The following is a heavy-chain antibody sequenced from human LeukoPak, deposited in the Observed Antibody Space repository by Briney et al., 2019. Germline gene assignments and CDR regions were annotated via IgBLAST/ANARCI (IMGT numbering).Heavy chain of an antibody. CDR2: INPNSGGT. CDR3: ARDRSADYWYFDL. V-gene: IGHV1-2*02. Sequence: GAPVKVSCKASGYTFTGYYMHWVRQAPGQGLEWMGWINPNSGGTNYAQKFQGRVTMTRDTSISTAYMELSRLRSDDTAVYYCARDRSADYWYFDLWGRGTLVTVSS. J-gene: IGHJ2*01. CDR1: GYTFTGYY.